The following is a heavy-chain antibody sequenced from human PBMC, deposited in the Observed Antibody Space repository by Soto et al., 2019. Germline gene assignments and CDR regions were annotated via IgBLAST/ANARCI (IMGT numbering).Heavy chain of an antibody. Sequence: GGSLRLSCAASGFTFSSYAMHWVRQAPGNGLEWVAVISYDGSNKYYADSVKGRFTISRDNSKNTLYLQMNSLRAEDTAVYYCASNVYCSGGSCYGSDAFDIWGQGTMVTVSS. V-gene: IGHV3-30-3*01. CDR2: ISYDGSNK. J-gene: IGHJ3*02. D-gene: IGHD2-15*01. CDR3: ASNVYCSGGSCYGSDAFDI. CDR1: GFTFSSYA.